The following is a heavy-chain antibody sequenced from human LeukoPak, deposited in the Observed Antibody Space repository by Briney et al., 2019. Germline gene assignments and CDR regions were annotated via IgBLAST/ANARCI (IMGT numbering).Heavy chain of an antibody. D-gene: IGHD3-10*01. V-gene: IGHV3-21*01. Sequence: PGGSLRLSCAASGFTFSSYSMNWVRQAPGKGLEWVSSISSSSSYIYYADSVKGRFTISRDNAKNSLYLQMNSLRAEDTAVYYCARDDYGSGSYFHWGQGTLVTVSS. CDR3: ARDDYGSGSYFH. J-gene: IGHJ4*02. CDR2: ISSSSSYI. CDR1: GFTFSSYS.